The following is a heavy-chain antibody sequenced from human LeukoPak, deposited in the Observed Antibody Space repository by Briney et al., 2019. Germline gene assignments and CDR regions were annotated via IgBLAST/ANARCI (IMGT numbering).Heavy chain of an antibody. CDR3: ARDGDTATFDY. V-gene: IGHV3-7*03. D-gene: IGHD5-18*01. CDR1: GFTFSNSW. Sequence: AGGSLRLSCLASGFTFSNSWMTWVRQAPGRGLEWVANIKEDGSDKQYVDSVKGRFTISRDNAKNSLYLQMNSLRAEDTALYHCARDGDTATFDYWGQGTLVTVSS. CDR2: IKEDGSDK. J-gene: IGHJ4*02.